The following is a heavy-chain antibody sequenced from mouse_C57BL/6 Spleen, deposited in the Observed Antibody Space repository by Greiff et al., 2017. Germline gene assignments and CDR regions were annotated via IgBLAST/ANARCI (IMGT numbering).Heavy chain of an antibody. V-gene: IGHV1-72*01. Sequence: VQLQQPGAELVKPGASVKLSCKASGYTFTSYWMHWVKQRPGRGLEWIGRIDPNSGGTKYNEQFKSKATLTVDKPSSTAYMQLSSLTSEDSAVYYCASNYDGGYYYAMDYWGQGTSVTVSS. J-gene: IGHJ4*01. CDR2: IDPNSGGT. CDR3: ASNYDGGYYYAMDY. D-gene: IGHD2-4*01. CDR1: GYTFTSYW.